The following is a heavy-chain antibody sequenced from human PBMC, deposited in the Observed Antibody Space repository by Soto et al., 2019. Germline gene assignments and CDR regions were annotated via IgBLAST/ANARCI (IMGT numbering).Heavy chain of an antibody. CDR2: INPYSGGA. CDR3: ARLMHYSHSGGSSHRGLDM. V-gene: IGHV1-2*02. D-gene: IGHD2-21*01. Sequence: QVQLVQSGAEVKKPGASVKVSCEASGYTFTDYFIHWVRQAPGQGLEWIGWINPYSGGADLSQKFQGRVTMTRDTSISTAYMEVSSLRSDDTAVFYCARLMHYSHSGGSSHRGLDMWGQGTMVTVSS. CDR1: GYTFTDYF. J-gene: IGHJ3*02.